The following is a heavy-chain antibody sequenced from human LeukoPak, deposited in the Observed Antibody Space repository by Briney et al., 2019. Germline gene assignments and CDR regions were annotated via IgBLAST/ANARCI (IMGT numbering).Heavy chain of an antibody. CDR3: VKESEDSSGWATRYYFDY. V-gene: IGHV3-9*01. Sequence: GGSLSLSCAASGFTFEDYAMHWVRQAPGKGLEWVAGVTWNSDNIDYAESVRGRFTISRDNAKNSLYLEMNSLRLEDTALYYCVKESEDSSGWATRYYFDYWGQGSLVTVSS. D-gene: IGHD6-19*01. CDR1: GFTFEDYA. J-gene: IGHJ4*02. CDR2: VTWNSDNI.